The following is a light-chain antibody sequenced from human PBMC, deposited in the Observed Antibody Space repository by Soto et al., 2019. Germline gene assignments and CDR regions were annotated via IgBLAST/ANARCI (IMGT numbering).Light chain of an antibody. J-gene: IGKJ1*01. Sequence: EFVLTQSPATLSLSPGERATLSCRASQSVSSYLAWYQQKPGQAPRLLIYDISNRATGIPDRFSGSGSGTDFTLTVSRLEPEDFAVYYCQQYGSSPPWTFGQGTKVDIK. CDR2: DIS. CDR1: QSVSSY. V-gene: IGKV3-20*01. CDR3: QQYGSSPPWT.